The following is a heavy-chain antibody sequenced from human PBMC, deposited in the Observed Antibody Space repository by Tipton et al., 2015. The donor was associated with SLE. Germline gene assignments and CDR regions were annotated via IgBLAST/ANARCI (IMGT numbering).Heavy chain of an antibody. J-gene: IGHJ3*02. V-gene: IGHV4-59*01. CDR1: GGPISDYY. D-gene: IGHD6-6*01. CDR2: IYYGGAT. Sequence: TLSLTCTVSGGPISDYYWSWVRQSPERGLEWLGYIYYGGATNYNPAYKTRVNISQDTSNSQFSLSLTSVTAADTAIYFCARRTVAALGAQFGDVFDIWGQGTMVTVSS. CDR3: ARRTVAALGAQFGDVFDI.